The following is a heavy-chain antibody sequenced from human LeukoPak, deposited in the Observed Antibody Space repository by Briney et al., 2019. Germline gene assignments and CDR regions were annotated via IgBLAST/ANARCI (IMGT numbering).Heavy chain of an antibody. CDR1: GFTFSSYG. Sequence: GGSLRLSCAASGFTFSSYGMHWVRQAPGKGLEWVAFIRYDGSNKYYADSVEGRFTISRDNSKNTLYLQMNSLRAEDTAVYYCAKIARQLIYYFDYWGQGTLVTVSS. CDR3: AKIARQLIYYFDY. D-gene: IGHD2-21*01. V-gene: IGHV3-30*02. J-gene: IGHJ4*02. CDR2: IRYDGSNK.